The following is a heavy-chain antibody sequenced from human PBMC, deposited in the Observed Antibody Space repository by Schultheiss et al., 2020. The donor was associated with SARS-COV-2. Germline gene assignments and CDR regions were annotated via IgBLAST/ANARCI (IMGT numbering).Heavy chain of an antibody. V-gene: IGHV4-39*01. CDR1: GGSISSGGYY. J-gene: IGHJ5*02. Sequence: SETLSLTCAVSGGSISSGGYYWSWIRQHPGKGLEWIGYIYHSGSTYYNPSLKSRVTISVDTSKNQFSLKLTSVTAADTAVYYCARRLAECSSTTCQDTWFDPWGQGTLVTVSS. CDR2: IYHSGST. CDR3: ARRLAECSSTTCQDTWFDP. D-gene: IGHD2-2*01.